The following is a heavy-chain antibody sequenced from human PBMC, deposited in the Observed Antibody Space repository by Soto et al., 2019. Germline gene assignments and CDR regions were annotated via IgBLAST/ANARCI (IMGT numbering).Heavy chain of an antibody. CDR1: GFSFSSYS. V-gene: IGHV3-21*01. J-gene: IGHJ6*03. D-gene: IGHD2-21*02. Sequence: EVQLVESGGGLVKPGGSLRLSCSASGFSFSSYSMNWVRQAPGKGLEWVSSISTSSSYIYYADSVKGRFTISRDNAKNSLYLQMNSLRAEDTAVYYCARDWGSDPRYMDVWGKGTTVTVSS. CDR3: ARDWGSDPRYMDV. CDR2: ISTSSSYI.